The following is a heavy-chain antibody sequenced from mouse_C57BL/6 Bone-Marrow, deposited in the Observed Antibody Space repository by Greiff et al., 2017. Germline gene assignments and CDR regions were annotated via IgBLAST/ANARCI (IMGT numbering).Heavy chain of an antibody. CDR3: AREGSSFWYLDV. CDR1: GSTFPSSW. CDR2: IDPSDIYP. D-gene: IGHD1-1*01. Sequence: VQLQQPGAELVKPGASVKLSSKASGSTFPSSWMPWLKQRPGQGLEWIGEIDPSDIYPASTQKFKGKGTLTVDTSSSTAYMQLSSLTSEDSAVYYCAREGSSFWYLDVWGTGTTVTVSS. J-gene: IGHJ1*03. V-gene: IGHV1-50*01.